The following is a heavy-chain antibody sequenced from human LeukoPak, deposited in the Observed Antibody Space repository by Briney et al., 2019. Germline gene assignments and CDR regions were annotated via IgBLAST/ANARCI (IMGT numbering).Heavy chain of an antibody. J-gene: IGHJ6*02. Sequence: PSETLSLTCIVSGDYISTNYWSWIRQPPGKGLEWIGYIYYSGRTNYNPSLKSRVTISVDMSKNQFSLKLSSVTAADTAVYYCARPNPSYYYGMDVWGQGTTVTVSS. V-gene: IGHV4-59*08. CDR1: GDYISTNY. D-gene: IGHD1-14*01. CDR2: IYYSGRT. CDR3: ARPNPSYYYGMDV.